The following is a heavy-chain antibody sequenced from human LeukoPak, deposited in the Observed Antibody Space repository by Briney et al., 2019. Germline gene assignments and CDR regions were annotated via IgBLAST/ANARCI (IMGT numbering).Heavy chain of an antibody. CDR2: IYSSGTT. D-gene: IGHD2-21*01. V-gene: IGHV4-4*07. CDR3: AREIALTYYYYGMDV. Sequence: SETLSLTCTVSGGSISSFYWSWIRQTAGKGLEWIGRIYSSGTTNCNPSLKSRVTMSVDTSKNQFSLNLTSVTAADTAVYFCAREIALTYYYYGMDVWGLGTTVTVSS. J-gene: IGHJ6*02. CDR1: GGSISSFY.